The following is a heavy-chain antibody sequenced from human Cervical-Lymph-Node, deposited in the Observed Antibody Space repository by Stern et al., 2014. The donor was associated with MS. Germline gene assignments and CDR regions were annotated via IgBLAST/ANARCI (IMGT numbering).Heavy chain of an antibody. CDR3: ARRGMDV. CDR1: GYSFNIYW. Sequence: EVQLVQSGAEVKKPGESLTISCKGFGYSFNIYWIAWVRQRPGQGLEWMGIIYPDDSDTGYSPSFQGQVPFSVDKSISTAYLQWSSLKPSDTATYFCARRGMDVWGQGTSVTVSS. J-gene: IGHJ6*02. V-gene: IGHV5-51*01. CDR2: IYPDDSDT.